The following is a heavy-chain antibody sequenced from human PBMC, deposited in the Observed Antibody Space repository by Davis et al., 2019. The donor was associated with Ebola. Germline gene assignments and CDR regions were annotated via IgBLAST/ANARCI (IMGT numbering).Heavy chain of an antibody. V-gene: IGHV3-72*01. CDR3: VTENWYRFES. CDR1: GFTFSTYS. CDR2: SRNKENRYNT. D-gene: IGHD1/OR15-1a*01. J-gene: IGHJ4*02. Sequence: PGGSLRLSCAASGFTFSTYSMSWVRQAPGKGLEWVGLSRNKENRYNTEYAASVRGRFTISRDDSKESLDLQMNSLRTEDTAVYYCVTENWYRFESWGQGTLVTVSS.